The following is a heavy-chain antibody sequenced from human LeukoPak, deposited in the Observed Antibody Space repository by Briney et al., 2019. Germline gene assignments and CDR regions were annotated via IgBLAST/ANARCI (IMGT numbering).Heavy chain of an antibody. CDR2: ISYDGSNK. Sequence: GGSLRLSCAGSGFVFSKYGMHWVRQAPGKGLEWVSVISYDGSNKDDADSVKGRFTISRDNSKNTLFLQMNSLRPEDTALYYCARDWDSRGHSYGYWDYWGQGALVTVSS. D-gene: IGHD5-18*01. V-gene: IGHV3-30*03. CDR3: ARDWDSRGHSYGYWDY. CDR1: GFVFSKYG. J-gene: IGHJ4*02.